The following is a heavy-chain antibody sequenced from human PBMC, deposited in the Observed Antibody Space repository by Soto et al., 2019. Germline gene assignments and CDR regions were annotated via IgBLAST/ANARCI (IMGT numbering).Heavy chain of an antibody. CDR3: AVYDDYLVQGAFDI. D-gene: IGHD4-17*01. J-gene: IGHJ3*02. CDR2: IYYSGST. Sequence: QLQLQESGPGLVKPSETLSLTCTVSGGSISSSSYYWGWIRQPPGKGLEWIGSIYYSGSTYYNPSLKSRVTISVDTSKNQFSLKLSSVTAADTAVYYCAVYDDYLVQGAFDIWGQGTMVTVSS. CDR1: GGSISSSSYY. V-gene: IGHV4-39*01.